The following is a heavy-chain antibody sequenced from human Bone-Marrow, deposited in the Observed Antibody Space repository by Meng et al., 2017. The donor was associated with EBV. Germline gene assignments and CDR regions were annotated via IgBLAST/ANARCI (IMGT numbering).Heavy chain of an antibody. V-gene: IGHV2-5*02. CDR1: GFSLSTPGVG. D-gene: IGHD2-21*01. J-gene: IGHJ4*02. CDR2: IYWDDDK. CDR3: AHRRDYSYFDY. Sequence: HITFNVSCLTLVKPTQTLTITFTFSGFSLSTPGVGVGWIRQPPGEALEWLAVIYWDDDKRYSPSLKSRLTITKDTSKQQVVLTMTNMDPVDTATYYCAHRRDYSYFDYWGQGTLVTVSS.